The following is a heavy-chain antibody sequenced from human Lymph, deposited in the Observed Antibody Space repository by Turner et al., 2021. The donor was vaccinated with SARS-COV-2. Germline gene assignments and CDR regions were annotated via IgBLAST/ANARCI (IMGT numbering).Heavy chain of an antibody. V-gene: IGHV1-8*01. Sequence: QVQLVQSGAEVKKPGASVKVPCKASGYTFTSYDSNWVRPATGQGLEWMGWMNPNSGNTGYAQKFQGRVTMTRNNSISTAYMELSSLRSEDTAVYYCARGAQLTVWFDPWGQGTLVTVSS. CDR3: ARGAQLTVWFDP. D-gene: IGHD3-9*01. CDR2: MNPNSGNT. J-gene: IGHJ5*02. CDR1: GYTFTSYD.